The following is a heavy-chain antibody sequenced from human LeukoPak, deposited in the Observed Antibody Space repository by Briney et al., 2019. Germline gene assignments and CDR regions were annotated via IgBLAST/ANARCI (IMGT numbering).Heavy chain of an antibody. D-gene: IGHD1-26*01. J-gene: IGHJ3*02. CDR2: ISWNSGSI. CDR1: GFTFDDYA. Sequence: GGSLRLSCAASGFTFDDYAMPWVRQAPGKGLEWVSGISWNSGSIGCADSVKGRFTISRDNAKNSLYLQMNSLRAEDTALYYCAKDNTGGSYWVGAFDIWGQGTMVTVSS. CDR3: AKDNTGGSYWVGAFDI. V-gene: IGHV3-9*01.